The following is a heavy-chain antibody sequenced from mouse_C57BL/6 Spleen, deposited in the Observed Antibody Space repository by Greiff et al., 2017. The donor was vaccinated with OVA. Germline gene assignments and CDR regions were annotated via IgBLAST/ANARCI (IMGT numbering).Heavy chain of an antibody. Sequence: QVQLQQSGPELVKPGASVKISCKASGYAFSSSWMNWVKQRPGKGLEWIGRIYPGDGDTNYNGKFKGKATLTADKSSSTAYMQLSSLTSEDSAVYFCARSGYYYGSSNWYFDVWGTGTTVTVSS. D-gene: IGHD1-1*01. CDR3: ARSGYYYGSSNWYFDV. CDR2: IYPGDGDT. V-gene: IGHV1-82*01. J-gene: IGHJ1*03. CDR1: GYAFSSSW.